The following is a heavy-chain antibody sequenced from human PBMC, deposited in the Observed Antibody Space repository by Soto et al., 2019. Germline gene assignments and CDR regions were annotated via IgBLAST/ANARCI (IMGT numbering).Heavy chain of an antibody. Sequence: ASVKVSCKASGYTFTGYYMHWVRQAPGQGLEWMGWINPNSGGTNYAQKFQGWVTMTRDTSISTAYMELSRLRSDDTAVYYCARDDYDSSGLNWFDPWGQGTLVT. D-gene: IGHD3-22*01. J-gene: IGHJ5*02. CDR1: GYTFTGYY. CDR3: ARDDYDSSGLNWFDP. V-gene: IGHV1-2*04. CDR2: INPNSGGT.